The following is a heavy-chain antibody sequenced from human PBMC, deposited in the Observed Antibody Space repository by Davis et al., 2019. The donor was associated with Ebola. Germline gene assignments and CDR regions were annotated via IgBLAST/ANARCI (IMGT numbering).Heavy chain of an antibody. CDR2: ISTGNGNA. J-gene: IGHJ6*02. CDR1: SYYFSNSA. V-gene: IGHV1-3*04. CDR3: ARLGTSADYYAMDV. Sequence: ASSLLSSYASSYYFSNSAVHWVRQAPAQTLAWMGCISTGNGNARYSQKFQGRVTITRDTSATTAYMELSSLRSEDTAVYYCARLGTSADYYAMDVWDQGTTVTVSS.